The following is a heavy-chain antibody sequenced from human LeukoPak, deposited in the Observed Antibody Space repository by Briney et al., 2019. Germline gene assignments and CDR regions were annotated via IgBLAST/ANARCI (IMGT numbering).Heavy chain of an antibody. CDR3: ARENYGDYAFDI. D-gene: IGHD4-17*01. Sequence: PSETLSLTCTVSGGSISSYYWSWIRQPPGKGLEWIGYIYYSGSTNSNPSLKSRVTISVDTSKNQFSLKLSSVTAADTAVYYCARENYGDYAFDIWGQGTMVTVSS. J-gene: IGHJ3*02. CDR2: IYYSGST. V-gene: IGHV4-59*01. CDR1: GGSISSYY.